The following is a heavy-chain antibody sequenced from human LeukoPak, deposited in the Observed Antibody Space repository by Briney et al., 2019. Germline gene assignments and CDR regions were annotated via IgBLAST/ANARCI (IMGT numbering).Heavy chain of an antibody. CDR2: INHSGST. CDR1: GGSFSGYY. CDR3: ARDLFGSGSYYNFFDY. V-gene: IGHV4-34*01. J-gene: IGHJ4*02. Sequence: SETLSLTCAVYGGSFSGYYWSWIRQPPGKGLEWIGEINHSGSTNYNPSLKSRVTISVDTSKNQFSLKLSSVTAADTAVYYCARDLFGSGSYYNFFDYWGQGTLVTVSS. D-gene: IGHD3-10*01.